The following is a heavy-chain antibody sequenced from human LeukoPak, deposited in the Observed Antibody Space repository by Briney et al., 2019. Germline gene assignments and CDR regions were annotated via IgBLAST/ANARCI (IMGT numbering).Heavy chain of an antibody. CDR1: GYTFTGYY. CDR2: INPNSGDT. J-gene: IGHJ6*03. CDR3: ARDAESIAARPFYFYYMDV. Sequence: ASVKVSCKASGYTFTGYYMHWVRQASGQGLEWMGWINPNSGDTNYAQKSQGRVTMTRDTSISTAYMELSRLRSDDTAVYYCARDAESIAARPFYFYYMDVWGKGTTLTVSS. V-gene: IGHV1-2*02. D-gene: IGHD6-6*01.